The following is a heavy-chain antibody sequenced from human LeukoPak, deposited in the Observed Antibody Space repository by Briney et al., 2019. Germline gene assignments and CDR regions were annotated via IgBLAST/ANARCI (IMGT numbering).Heavy chain of an antibody. V-gene: IGHV3-33*01. CDR1: GFTFSSYG. CDR3: AGGNGYHPLTTY. CDR2: IWYDGSNR. D-gene: IGHD3-22*01. J-gene: IGHJ1*01. Sequence: GGSLRLSCAASGFTFSSYGMHWVRQAPGKGLGWVAVIWYDGSNRHYGDSVKGRFTISRDKSKNAVYLQMDSLRAEDTAVYYCAGGNGYHPLTTYWGQGTLVTVSS.